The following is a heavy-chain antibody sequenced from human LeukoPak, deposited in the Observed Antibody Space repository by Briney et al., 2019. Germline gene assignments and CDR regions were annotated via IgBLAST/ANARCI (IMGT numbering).Heavy chain of an antibody. CDR1: GGTFSSYA. D-gene: IGHD4-23*01. CDR2: IIPIFGTA. J-gene: IGHJ4*02. V-gene: IGHV1-69*13. CDR3: ARVLDYGGKYFDY. Sequence: SVKVSYKASGGTFSSYAISWVRQAPGQGLEWMGGIIPIFGTANYAQKFQGRVTITADESTSTAYMELSSLRSEDTAVYYCARVLDYGGKYFDYWGQGTLVTVSS.